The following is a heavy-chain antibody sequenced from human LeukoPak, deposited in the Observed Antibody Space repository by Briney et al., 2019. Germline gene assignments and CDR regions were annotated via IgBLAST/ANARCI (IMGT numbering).Heavy chain of an antibody. CDR2: INPNSGGT. V-gene: IGHV1-2*02. J-gene: IGHJ4*02. Sequence: ASVKVSCKASGYTXTGYYMHWVRQAPGQGLEWMVWINPNSGGTNYAQKFQGRVTMTRDTSISTAYMELSRLRSDDTAVYYCASLFPVYYDSTFDYWGQGTLVTVSS. CDR1: GYTXTGYY. CDR3: ASLFPVYYDSTFDY. D-gene: IGHD3-22*01.